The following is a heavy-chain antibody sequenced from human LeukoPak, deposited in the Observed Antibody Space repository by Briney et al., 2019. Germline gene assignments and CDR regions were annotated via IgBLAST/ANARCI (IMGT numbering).Heavy chain of an antibody. J-gene: IGHJ6*03. CDR3: ARVRSYYYYMDV. CDR2: IYYSGST. CDR1: GGSFSSHY. V-gene: IGHV4-59*11. Sequence: SETLSLTCTVSGGSFSSHYWSWIRQPPGKGLEWIGYIYYSGSTNYNPSLKSRVTISVDTSKNQFSLKLSSVTAADTAVYYCARVRSYYYYMDVWGKGTTVTVSS.